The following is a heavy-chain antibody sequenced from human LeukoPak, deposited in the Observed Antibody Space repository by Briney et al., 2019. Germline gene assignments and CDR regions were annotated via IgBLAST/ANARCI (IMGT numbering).Heavy chain of an antibody. Sequence: AASVKVSCKASGGTFSSYAISWVRQAPGQGLEWMGGIIPIFGTASYAQKFQGRVTITTDESTSTAYMELSSLRSEDTAVYYCAIQDTAMVSGFDYWGQGTLVTVSS. CDR2: IIPIFGTA. CDR1: GGTFSSYA. CDR3: AIQDTAMVSGFDY. V-gene: IGHV1-69*05. J-gene: IGHJ4*02. D-gene: IGHD5-18*01.